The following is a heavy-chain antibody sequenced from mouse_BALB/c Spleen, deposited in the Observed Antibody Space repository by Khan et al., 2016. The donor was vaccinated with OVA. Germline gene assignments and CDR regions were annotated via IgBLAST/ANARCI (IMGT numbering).Heavy chain of an antibody. Sequence: QIQFVQSGPELKKPGETVKISCKASGYTFTNYGINWGKQAPGKGLKWMGWINTYTGEPTYADDFKGRFVFSLETPASTPYLQISNLKNENMTTYFCARISSYWYADVWGAGTTVTVSS. V-gene: IGHV9-1*02. J-gene: IGHJ1*01. CDR2: INTYTGEP. CDR1: GYTFTNYG. D-gene: IGHD6-2*01. CDR3: ARISSYWYADV.